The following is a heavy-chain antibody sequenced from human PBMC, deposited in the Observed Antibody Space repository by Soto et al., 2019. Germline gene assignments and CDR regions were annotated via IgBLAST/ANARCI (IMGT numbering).Heavy chain of an antibody. CDR2: TYYRSKWYN. V-gene: IGHV6-1*01. D-gene: IGHD3-3*01. CDR3: ARERYYDFWSGYIDVPYGMDV. CDR1: GDSVSSNSAA. Sequence: SQTLSLTCAISGDSVSSNSAAWNWIRQSPSRGLEWLGRTYYRSKWYNDYAVSVKSRITINPDTSKNQFSLQLNSVTPEDTAVYYCARERYYDFWSGYIDVPYGMDVWGPGTTVTVSS. J-gene: IGHJ6*02.